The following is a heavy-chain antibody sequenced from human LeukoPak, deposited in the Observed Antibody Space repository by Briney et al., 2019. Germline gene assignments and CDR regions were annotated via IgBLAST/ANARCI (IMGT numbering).Heavy chain of an antibody. D-gene: IGHD3-3*01. V-gene: IGHV1-46*01. CDR1: GYTFTGYY. CDR3: ARGVADYDFWSGYYVLDY. J-gene: IGHJ4*02. CDR2: INPSGGST. Sequence: ASVKVSCKASGYTFTGYYMHWVRQAPGQGLEWMGIINPSGGSTSYAQKFQGRVTMTRDMSTSTVYMELSSLRSEDTAVYYCARGVADYDFWSGYYVLDYWGQGTLVTVSS.